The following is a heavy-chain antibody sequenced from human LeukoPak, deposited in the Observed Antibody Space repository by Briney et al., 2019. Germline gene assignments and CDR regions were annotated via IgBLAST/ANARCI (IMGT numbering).Heavy chain of an antibody. CDR2: INHSGST. V-gene: IGHV4-34*01. Sequence: SETLSLTCAVYGGSFSGYYWSWIRQPPGKGLEWIGEINHSGSTNYNPSLKSRVTISVDRSKNQFSLKLSSVTAADTAVYYCARGEGSGSYYLAAFDIWGQGTMVTVSS. D-gene: IGHD1-26*01. CDR3: ARGEGSGSYYLAAFDI. CDR1: GGSFSGYY. J-gene: IGHJ3*02.